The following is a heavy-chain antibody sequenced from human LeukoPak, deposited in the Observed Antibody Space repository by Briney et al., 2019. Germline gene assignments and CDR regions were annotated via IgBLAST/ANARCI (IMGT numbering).Heavy chain of an antibody. Sequence: GGSLRLSCAASGFTFSSYAMSWVRQAPGKGLEWVSAISGSGGSTYYADSVKGRFTISREDSNTVYLQVSSLRTEDTAMYYCAKASDSSGYSAFDLWGQGTMVTVSS. D-gene: IGHD3-22*01. CDR3: AKASDSSGYSAFDL. CDR1: GFTFSSYA. CDR2: ISGSGGST. V-gene: IGHV3-23*01. J-gene: IGHJ3*01.